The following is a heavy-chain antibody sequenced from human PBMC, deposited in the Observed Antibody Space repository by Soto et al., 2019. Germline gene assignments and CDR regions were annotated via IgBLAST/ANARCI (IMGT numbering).Heavy chain of an antibody. D-gene: IGHD3-22*01. V-gene: IGHV4-31*03. CDR2: IYYSGST. CDR1: GGSISSGGYY. CDR3: AGAPMIVVVKDAFDI. Sequence: SETLSLTCTVSGGSISSGGYYWSWIRQHPGKGLEWIGYIYYSGSTYYNPSLKSRVTMSVDTSKNQFSLKLSSVTAADTAVYYCAGAPMIVVVKDAFDIWGQGTMVTVSS. J-gene: IGHJ3*02.